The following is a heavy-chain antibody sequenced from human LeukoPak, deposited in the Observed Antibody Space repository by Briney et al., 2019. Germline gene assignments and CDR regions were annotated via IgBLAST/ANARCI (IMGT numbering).Heavy chain of an antibody. V-gene: IGHV3-30-3*01. J-gene: IGHJ4*02. CDR3: ARPGAHYYGSGSYLHFDY. CDR1: GFTSSSYA. Sequence: PGGSLRLSCAASGFTSSSYAMHWVRQAPGKGLEWVAVISYDGSNKYYADSVKGRFTISRDNSKNTLYLQMNSLRAEDTAVYYCARPGAHYYGSGSYLHFDYWGQGTLVTVSS. CDR2: ISYDGSNK. D-gene: IGHD3-10*01.